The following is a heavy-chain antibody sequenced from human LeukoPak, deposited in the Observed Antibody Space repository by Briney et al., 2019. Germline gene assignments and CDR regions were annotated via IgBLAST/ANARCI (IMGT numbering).Heavy chain of an antibody. CDR1: GYTFTSYY. V-gene: IGHV1-46*01. Sequence: ASVKVSCKASGYTFTSYYMHWVRQAPGQGLEWMGIINPSGGSTSYAQKFQGRVTMTRDTSISTAYMELSRLRSDDTAVYYCARIGWAATPIQDYYYYMDVWGKGTTVTVSS. J-gene: IGHJ6*03. D-gene: IGHD6-25*01. CDR3: ARIGWAATPIQDYYYYMDV. CDR2: INPSGGST.